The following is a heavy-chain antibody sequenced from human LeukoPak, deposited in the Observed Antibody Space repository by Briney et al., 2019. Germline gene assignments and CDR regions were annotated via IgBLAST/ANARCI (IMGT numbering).Heavy chain of an antibody. CDR3: ARGMSAAYDYNWFDS. Sequence: PSETLSLTCAVYGGSFSGYYWSWIRQPAGRGLEWIGRIHASGSTRYNPSLKSRVTMSVDTSKNQFSLKLTSVTAADTALYFCARGMSAAYDYNWFDSWGQGTLVTVSS. D-gene: IGHD5-12*01. J-gene: IGHJ5*01. V-gene: IGHV4-59*10. CDR1: GGSFSGYY. CDR2: IHASGST.